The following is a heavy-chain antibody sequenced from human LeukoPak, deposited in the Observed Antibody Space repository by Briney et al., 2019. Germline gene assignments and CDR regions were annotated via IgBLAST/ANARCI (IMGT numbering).Heavy chain of an antibody. CDR2: IGTAGDT. D-gene: IGHD5-12*01. V-gene: IGHV3-13*01. J-gene: IGHJ4*02. CDR3: ARDRYATFDY. Sequence: GGSLRLSCAASGFTFNMYDMHWVRQATGKGLEWVSAIGTAGDTYYPDSVKGRFTISRDNSKNTLYLQMNSLRAEDTAVYYCARDRYATFDYWGQGTLVTVSS. CDR1: GFTFNMYD.